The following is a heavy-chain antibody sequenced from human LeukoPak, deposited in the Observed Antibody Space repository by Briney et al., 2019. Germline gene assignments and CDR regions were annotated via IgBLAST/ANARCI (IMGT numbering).Heavy chain of an antibody. Sequence: GGSLRLSCAAPGFPFRDYHMSWIRQAPGKGLEWVSYTSSSSSYTNYADSVKGRFTISRDNAKNSLYLQMNSLRAEDTAVYYCARRKSGYQTFDYWGQGTLVTVSS. V-gene: IGHV3-11*03. D-gene: IGHD3-3*01. CDR3: ARRKSGYQTFDY. CDR2: TSSSSSYT. CDR1: GFPFRDYH. J-gene: IGHJ4*02.